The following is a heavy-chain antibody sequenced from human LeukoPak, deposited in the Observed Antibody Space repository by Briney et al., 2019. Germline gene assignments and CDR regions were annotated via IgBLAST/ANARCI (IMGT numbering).Heavy chain of an antibody. D-gene: IGHD2-15*01. V-gene: IGHV1-46*01. J-gene: IGHJ4*02. CDR3: ARSYSAFREKDY. Sequence: ASVKVSCKASGYTFTSYYMHWVRQAPGQGLEWMGIINPSGGSTSYAQKFQGRVTMTRDTSTSTVCMELSSLRSEDTAVYYCARSYSAFREKDYWGQGTLVTVSS. CDR1: GYTFTSYY. CDR2: INPSGGST.